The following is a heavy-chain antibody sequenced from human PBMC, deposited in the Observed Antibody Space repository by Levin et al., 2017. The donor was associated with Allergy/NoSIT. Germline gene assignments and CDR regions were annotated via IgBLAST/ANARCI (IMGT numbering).Heavy chain of an antibody. V-gene: IGHV5-51*01. CDR1: GYSFTSYW. Sequence: GGSLRLSCKGSGYSFTSYWIGWVRQMPGKGLEWMGIIYPGDSDTRYSPSFQGQVTISADKSISTAYLQWSSLKASDTAMYYCASMEYDFWSGLVGWGQGTLVTVSS. CDR2: IYPGDSDT. CDR3: ASMEYDFWSGLVG. D-gene: IGHD3-3*01. J-gene: IGHJ4*02.